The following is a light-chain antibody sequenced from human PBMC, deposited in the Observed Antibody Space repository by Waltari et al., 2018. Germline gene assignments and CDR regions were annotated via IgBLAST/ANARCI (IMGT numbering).Light chain of an antibody. V-gene: IGKV3-15*01. CDR3: QQYSNRPPIT. Sequence: EIAMTQSPATLSVSPGDRVTLSCRARQSVSSNLAWYQQKPGQVPRLLIYGASTRATGISARFSGSGSGTEFTLTISSLQSEDIAVYFCQQYSNRPPITFGQGTRLEIK. CDR1: QSVSSN. CDR2: GAS. J-gene: IGKJ5*01.